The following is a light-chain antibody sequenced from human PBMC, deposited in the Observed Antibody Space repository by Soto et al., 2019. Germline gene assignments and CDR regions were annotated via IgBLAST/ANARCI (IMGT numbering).Light chain of an antibody. CDR3: LQYHNLWA. Sequence: IVMTQSPDSLAVSLGERATINCRSSQSVFQSFHRKNLIAWYQQKPGQPPKLLFYWASARESGVPDRFSVSESGTDFTLTINSLQAEDVAVYSCLQYHNLWAFGQGTKVEIK. CDR2: WAS. J-gene: IGKJ1*01. CDR1: QSVFQSFHRKNL. V-gene: IGKV4-1*01.